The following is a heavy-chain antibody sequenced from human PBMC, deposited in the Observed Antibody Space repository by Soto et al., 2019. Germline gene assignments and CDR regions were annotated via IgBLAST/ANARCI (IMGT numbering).Heavy chain of an antibody. CDR1: GGSFSGDY. V-gene: IGHV4-34*01. Sequence: QVQLQQWGAGLLKPSETLSLTCAVYGGSFSGDYWSWIRQPPGKVLEWIGEINHSGSTNYNPSLKSRVTKSVDTSKNQFSLKLSSVTAADTAVYYCARGFGGAYWGQGTLVTVSS. D-gene: IGHD3-10*01. CDR3: ARGFGGAY. CDR2: INHSGST. J-gene: IGHJ4*02.